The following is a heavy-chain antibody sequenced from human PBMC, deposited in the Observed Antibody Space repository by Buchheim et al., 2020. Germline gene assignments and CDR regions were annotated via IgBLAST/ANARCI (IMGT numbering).Heavy chain of an antibody. J-gene: IGHJ4*02. CDR2: IYYSEST. CDR1: GGSISSGGYY. CDR3: ARVFGGGYSYGYGPKTYYFDY. D-gene: IGHD5-18*01. Sequence: QVQLQESGPGLVKPSQTLSLTCTVSGGSISSGGYYWSWIRQHPGKGLEWIGYIYYSESTYYNPSLKSRVTISVDTSKNQFSLKLSSVTAADTAVYYCARVFGGGYSYGYGPKTYYFDYWGQGTL. V-gene: IGHV4-31*03.